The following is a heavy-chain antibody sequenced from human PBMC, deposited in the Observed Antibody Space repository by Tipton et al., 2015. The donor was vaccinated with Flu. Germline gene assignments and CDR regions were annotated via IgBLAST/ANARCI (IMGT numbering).Heavy chain of an antibody. J-gene: IGHJ4*02. CDR3: GQRGSSAYYDY. D-gene: IGHD3-22*01. Sequence: GSLRLSCATSGFTFSSYPMSWARQAPGKGLEWVSAISGNSVSIFYGDSVKGRFTISRDNSKNTLYLQMDSLRAEDTAVYYCGQRGSSAYYDYCGQGTLVTVSS. CDR1: GFTFSSYP. CDR2: ISGNSVSI. V-gene: IGHV3-23*01.